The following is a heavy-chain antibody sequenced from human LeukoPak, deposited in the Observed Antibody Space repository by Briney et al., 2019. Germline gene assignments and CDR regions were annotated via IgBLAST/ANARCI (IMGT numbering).Heavy chain of an antibody. Sequence: ASVKVSCKASGYTFTGYYMQWVRQAPGQGLEWMGWINPNSGGTNYAQKFQGRVTMTRDTSISTAYMELSRLRSDDTAVYYCARDKIRVGTAIQLDYWGQGTLVTVSS. CDR1: GYTFTGYY. D-gene: IGHD5-18*01. CDR2: INPNSGGT. CDR3: ARDKIRVGTAIQLDY. V-gene: IGHV1-2*02. J-gene: IGHJ4*02.